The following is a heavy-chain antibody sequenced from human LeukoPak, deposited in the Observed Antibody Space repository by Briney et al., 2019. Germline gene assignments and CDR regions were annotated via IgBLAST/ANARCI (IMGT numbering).Heavy chain of an antibody. J-gene: IGHJ3*02. D-gene: IGHD3-10*01. Sequence: GGSLRLSCAASGFTFSNYWMNWVRQAPGKGLEWVANIKQGGGEKSYVDSVKGRFTISRDNEKNSLRLQMNSLIGEDRAVYYCARDRGGSASRGCDAFDIWGQGTMVSVPS. CDR2: IKQGGGEK. CDR1: GFTFSNYW. CDR3: ARDRGGSASRGCDAFDI. V-gene: IGHV3-7*01.